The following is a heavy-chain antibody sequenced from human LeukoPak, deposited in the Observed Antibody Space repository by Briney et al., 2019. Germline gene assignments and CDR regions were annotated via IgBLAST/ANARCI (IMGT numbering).Heavy chain of an antibody. D-gene: IGHD1-7*01. J-gene: IGHJ4*02. V-gene: IGHV5-51*01. CDR1: GYSFTSYW. Sequence: GESLKISCKGSGYSFTSYWIGWVRQMPGKGLEWMGVIYPGDSDTRYSPSFQGQVTFSADTSITTAYLQWSSLKASDTAVYYCARHSWNYDYWGQGTLVTVFS. CDR3: ARHSWNYDY. CDR2: IYPGDSDT.